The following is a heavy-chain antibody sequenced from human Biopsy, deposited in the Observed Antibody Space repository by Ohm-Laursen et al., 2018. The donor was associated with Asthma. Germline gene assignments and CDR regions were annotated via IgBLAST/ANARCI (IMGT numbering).Heavy chain of an antibody. D-gene: IGHD4-17*01. V-gene: IGHV1-24*01. J-gene: IGHJ4*02. CDR3: ASDFPKDYVRYNFQF. Sequence: ATVKISCKISGYSLTALSMHWVRQAPGQGLEWMGGHDHEEGGTVNARRFQGRVTMTEDTSTDTAYMELSSLSSDDTAVYYCASDFPKDYVRYNFQFWGQGTLVTVSS. CDR2: HDHEEGGT. CDR1: GYSLTALS.